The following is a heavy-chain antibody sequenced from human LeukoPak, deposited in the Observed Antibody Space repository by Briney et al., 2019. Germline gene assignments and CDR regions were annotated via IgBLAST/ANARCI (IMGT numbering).Heavy chain of an antibody. CDR3: ARSGKSAYILDY. D-gene: IGHD3-16*01. CDR2: IYYTGST. Sequence: SETLTLTCTVSGGSISSYYWSWIRQPPGKGLEWIGYIYYTGSTNYNPSLKSRVTISVDTSKNQFSLKLSSVTAADTAVYYCARSGKSAYILDYWGQGTLVTVSS. V-gene: IGHV4-59*01. CDR1: GGSISSYY. J-gene: IGHJ4*02.